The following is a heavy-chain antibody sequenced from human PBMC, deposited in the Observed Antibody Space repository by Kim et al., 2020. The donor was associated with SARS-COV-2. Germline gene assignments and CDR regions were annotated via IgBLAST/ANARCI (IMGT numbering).Heavy chain of an antibody. V-gene: IGHV4-39*01. CDR3: ARHVGPLVVITTVHWYFDL. Sequence: SETLSLTCTVSGGSISSSSYYWGWIRQPPGKGLEWIGSIYYSGSTYYNPSLKSRVTISVDTSKNQFSLKLSSVTAADTAVYYCARHVGPLVVITTVHWYFDLWGRGTLVTVSS. J-gene: IGHJ2*01. CDR1: GGSISSSSYY. CDR2: IYYSGST. D-gene: IGHD3-22*01.